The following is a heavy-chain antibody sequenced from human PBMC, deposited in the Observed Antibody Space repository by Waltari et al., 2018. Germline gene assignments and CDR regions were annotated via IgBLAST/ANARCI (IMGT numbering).Heavy chain of an antibody. CDR2: IIPILGTA. J-gene: IGHJ3*02. Sequence: QVQLVQSGAEVKKPGSSVKVSCKASGGTFSSYAISWVRQAPGQGLEWMGRIIPILGTANDAQKFQGRVTITADKSTSTAYMELSSLRSEDTAVYYCAISGYEPPGAFDIWGQGTMVTVSS. V-gene: IGHV1-69*08. CDR3: AISGYEPPGAFDI. D-gene: IGHD5-12*01. CDR1: GGTFSSYA.